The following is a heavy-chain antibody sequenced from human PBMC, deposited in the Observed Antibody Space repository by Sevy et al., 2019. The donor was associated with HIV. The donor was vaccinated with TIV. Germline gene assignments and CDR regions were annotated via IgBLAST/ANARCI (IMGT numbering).Heavy chain of an antibody. J-gene: IGHJ4*02. CDR2: ISSSVSTI. Sequence: GESLKISCAASGFTFSDYYMSWIRQAPGKGLEWVSYISSSVSTIYYADSVKGRFTISRDNAKNSLYLQMNSLRAEDTAVYYCARQMVRGVTSPWGQGTLVTVSS. V-gene: IGHV3-11*01. CDR3: ARQMVRGVTSP. D-gene: IGHD3-10*01. CDR1: GFTFSDYY.